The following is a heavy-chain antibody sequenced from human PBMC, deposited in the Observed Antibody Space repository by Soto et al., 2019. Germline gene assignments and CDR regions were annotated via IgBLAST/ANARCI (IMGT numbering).Heavy chain of an antibody. J-gene: IGHJ4*02. CDR1: GYAFSFG. V-gene: IGHV1-18*01. CDR3: ATYYFGSGSYYRFDN. CDR2: ISASDGST. D-gene: IGHD3-10*01. Sequence: ASVKVSCKASGYAFSFGFSWVRQAPGQGPEWMGWISASDGSTNSASKFRGRISMTTDTSTHTAYLDLLSLTSDDTAMYFCATYYFGSGSYYRFDNWGQGTRVTVSS.